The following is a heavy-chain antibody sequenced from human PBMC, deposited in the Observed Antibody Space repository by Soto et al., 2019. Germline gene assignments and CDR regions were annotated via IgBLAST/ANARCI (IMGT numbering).Heavy chain of an antibody. CDR1: GYTFTNYG. CDR2: ISAHTGNT. J-gene: IGHJ3*02. D-gene: IGHD6-13*01. Sequence: ASVKAACKTSGYTFTNYGISWVRQAPGQGLEWMGWISAHTGNTNYAQKFQGRVTMTTDTSTSTAYMELRSLRSDDTAVYYCARVLGYNSSWWRHTAFDIWGQGTMVTVSS. V-gene: IGHV1-18*01. CDR3: ARVLGYNSSWWRHTAFDI.